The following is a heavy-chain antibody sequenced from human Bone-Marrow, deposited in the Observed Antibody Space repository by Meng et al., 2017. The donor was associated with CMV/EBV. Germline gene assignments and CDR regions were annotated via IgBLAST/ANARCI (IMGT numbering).Heavy chain of an antibody. CDR3: ATTTRGAIVPY. CDR1: GFTFSSYA. D-gene: IGHD3-16*02. J-gene: IGHJ4*02. V-gene: IGHV3-30*04. CDR2: ISYDGSNK. Sequence: GESLKISCAASGFTFSSYAMHWVRQAPGKGLEWVAVISYDGSNKYYADSVKGRFTISRDNSKNALFLQMSSLGAEDTAVYYCATTTRGAIVPYWGQGTLVTVSS.